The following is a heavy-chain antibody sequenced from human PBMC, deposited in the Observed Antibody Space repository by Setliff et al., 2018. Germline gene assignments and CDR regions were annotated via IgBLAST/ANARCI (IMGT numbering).Heavy chain of an antibody. J-gene: IGHJ6*03. CDR2: IYIGGSA. V-gene: IGHV4-4*07. CDR1: GGSISSYY. D-gene: IGHD6-19*01. CDR3: AREQWLDPPGYYYMDV. Sequence: KASETLSLTCTVSGGSISSYYWSWIRQPAGKGLEWIGHIYIGGSANYNPSLKSRVTMSIDTSKNQFSLKLNSVTVADMAVYYCAREQWLDPPGYYYMDVWAKGTTVTVSS.